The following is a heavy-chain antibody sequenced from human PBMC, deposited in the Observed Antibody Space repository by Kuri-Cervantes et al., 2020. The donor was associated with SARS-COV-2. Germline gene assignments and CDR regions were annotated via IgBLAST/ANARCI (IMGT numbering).Heavy chain of an antibody. V-gene: IGHV3-11*03. D-gene: IGHD1-26*01. Sequence: GESLKISCAASGFTFSDYYMSWIRQAPGKGLEWVSYISSSSSYTNYADSVKGRFTISRDNATNSLYLQMNSLRAEDTAVYYCARWSIVGATRGLLRYYGMDVWGQGTTVTVSS. CDR1: GFTFSDYY. CDR3: ARWSIVGATRGLLRYYGMDV. J-gene: IGHJ6*02. CDR2: ISSSSSYT.